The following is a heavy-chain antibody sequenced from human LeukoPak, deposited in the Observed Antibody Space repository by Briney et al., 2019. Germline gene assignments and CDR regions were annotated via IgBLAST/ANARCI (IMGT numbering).Heavy chain of an antibody. Sequence: GASVKVSCKASGYTFISYNFNWVRQATGQGLEWMGWMIPDSGGTNYAQKFQGRVTMTRDTSISTAYMELSRLRPDDTAVYYCARGGSSTWLHRRFDPWGQGTLVTVSS. CDR3: ARGGSSTWLHRRFDP. J-gene: IGHJ5*02. V-gene: IGHV1-2*02. D-gene: IGHD6-13*01. CDR1: GYTFISYN. CDR2: MIPDSGGT.